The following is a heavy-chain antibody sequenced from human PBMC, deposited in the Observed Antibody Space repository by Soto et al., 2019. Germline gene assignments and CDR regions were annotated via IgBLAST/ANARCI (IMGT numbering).Heavy chain of an antibody. V-gene: IGHV3-30*04. J-gene: IGHJ4*02. CDR2: ISKDGKNE. CDR1: GFTLSSYP. Sequence: VQLLESGGGLVQPGRSLRLSCAVSGFTLSSYPVHWVRQTPGKGLEWVALISKDGKNEYYADSVKGRFTVSRDNSRNTLFLQMNSLRDEDTALYYCAGEGAAGYFPNWGQGTLVTVSS. D-gene: IGHD5-18*01. CDR3: AGEGAAGYFPN.